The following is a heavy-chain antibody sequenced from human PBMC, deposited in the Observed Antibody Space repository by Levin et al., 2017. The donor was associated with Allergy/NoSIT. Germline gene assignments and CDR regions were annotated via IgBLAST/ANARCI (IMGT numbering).Heavy chain of an antibody. CDR1: GFIFSDHY. V-gene: IGHV3-72*01. Sequence: GGSLRLSCAASGFIFSDHYMDWVRQAPGKGLEWVGRIRNIANSYTTEYAASVKGRFTISRDDSKSSLSLQMNSLKAEDTAVYYCARRRVTTSGSESFDIWGQGTMVTVSS. CDR3: ARRRVTTSGSESFDI. CDR2: IRNIANSYTT. J-gene: IGHJ3*02. D-gene: IGHD4-17*01.